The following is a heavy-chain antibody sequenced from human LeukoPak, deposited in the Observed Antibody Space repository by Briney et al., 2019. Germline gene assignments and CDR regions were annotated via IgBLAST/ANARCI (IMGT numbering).Heavy chain of an antibody. CDR1: GFTFSSYW. Sequence: PGGSLRLSCAASGFTFSSYWMHWVRQAPGKGLVWVSRINSDGSSTSYADSVKGRFTISRDNTKNTLYLQMNSLRAEDTAVYYCARSGILTGYNDYWGQGTLVTVSS. D-gene: IGHD3-9*01. CDR3: ARSGILTGYNDY. J-gene: IGHJ4*02. V-gene: IGHV3-74*01. CDR2: INSDGSST.